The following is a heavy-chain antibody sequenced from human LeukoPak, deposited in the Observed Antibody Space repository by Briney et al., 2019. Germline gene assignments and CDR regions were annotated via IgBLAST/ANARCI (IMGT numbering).Heavy chain of an antibody. CDR1: PGSVSSGSYY. D-gene: IGHD2-2*01. CDR3: AREVRSTPADWFDS. CDR2: IYHSGST. J-gene: IGHJ5*01. V-gene: IGHV4-61*01. Sequence: SETLSLTCTVSPGSVSSGSYYWSWIRQPPGKGLEWIGCIYHSGSTKYNPSLKSRVIISIDTSTDQFSLKLNSVTAADTAVYYCAREVRSTPADWFDSWGQGTLVTVSS.